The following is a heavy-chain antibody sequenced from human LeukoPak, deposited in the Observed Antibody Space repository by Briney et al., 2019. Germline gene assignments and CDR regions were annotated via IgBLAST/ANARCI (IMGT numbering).Heavy chain of an antibody. J-gene: IGHJ3*02. CDR1: GFTFSSYG. CDR3: AKVSSSAYCGGDCYSHAFDI. Sequence: GGSLRLSCAASGFTFSSYGMHWARQAPGKGLEWVAVISYDGSNKYYADSVKGRFTISRDNSKNTLYLQMNSLRAEDTAVYYCAKVSSSAYCGGDCYSHAFDIWGQGTMVTVSS. CDR2: ISYDGSNK. D-gene: IGHD2-21*02. V-gene: IGHV3-30*18.